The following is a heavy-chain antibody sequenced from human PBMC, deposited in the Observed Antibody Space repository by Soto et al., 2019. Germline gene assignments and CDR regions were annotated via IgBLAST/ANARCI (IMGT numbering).Heavy chain of an antibody. D-gene: IGHD6-13*01. CDR3: ARENDYAYSSSWYDY. V-gene: IGHV3-66*01. CDR1: GFTVSSNY. J-gene: IGHJ4*02. CDR2: IYSGGST. Sequence: EVQLVESGGGLVQPGGSLRLSCAASGFTVSSNYMSWVRQAPGKGLEWVSVIYSGGSTYYADSVKGRFTISRDNSKNTLYLQMNSLRAEYTAVYYCARENDYAYSSSWYDYWGQGTLVTVSS.